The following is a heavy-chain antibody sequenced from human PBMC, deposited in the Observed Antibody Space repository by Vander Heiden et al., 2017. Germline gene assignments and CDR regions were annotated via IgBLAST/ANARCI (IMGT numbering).Heavy chain of an antibody. Sequence: QVQLQESGPGLVKPSETLSLTCSVSGGSVIASKHFWSWIRQPPGKGLEWIEYIYDNGSTNYSPALKSRVAMSVDTSKNQFSLKLSFVTAADTAVYYCARWYSSTWYDYYFDYWGQGTLVAVSS. D-gene: IGHD6-13*01. CDR1: GGSVIASKHF. J-gene: IGHJ4*02. CDR3: ARWYSSTWYDYYFDY. V-gene: IGHV4-61*01. CDR2: IYDNGST.